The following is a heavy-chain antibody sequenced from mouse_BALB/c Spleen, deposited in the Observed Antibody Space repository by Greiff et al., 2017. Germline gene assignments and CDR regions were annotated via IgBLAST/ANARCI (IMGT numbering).Heavy chain of an antibody. D-gene: IGHD2-14*01. CDR2: ISSGGSYT. CDR1: GFTFSSYG. V-gene: IGHV5-6*02. Sequence: DVMLVESGGDLVKPGGSLKLSCAASGFTFSSYGMSWVRQTPDKRLEWVATISSGGSYTYYPDSVKGRFTISRDNAKNTLYLQMSSLKSEDTAMYYCARQGYGFAYWGQGTLVTVSA. CDR3: ARQGYGFAY. J-gene: IGHJ3*01.